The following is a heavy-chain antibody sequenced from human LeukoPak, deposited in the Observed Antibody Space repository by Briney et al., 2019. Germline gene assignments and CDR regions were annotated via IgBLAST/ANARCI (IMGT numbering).Heavy chain of an antibody. CDR1: DYSFSTYA. J-gene: IGHJ4*02. CDR2: INAANWDT. CDR3: ARRLKGPFGNPFDY. D-gene: IGHD4-23*01. V-gene: IGHV1-3*01. Sequence: AAVKVSCKTSDYSFSTYAIHGVRQAPGQRLDWMGRINAANWDTKYSHKLHGRITITTDTIASTAFMELRSLRSEDTGLYYCARRLKGPFGNPFDYWGQGTPVTVSS.